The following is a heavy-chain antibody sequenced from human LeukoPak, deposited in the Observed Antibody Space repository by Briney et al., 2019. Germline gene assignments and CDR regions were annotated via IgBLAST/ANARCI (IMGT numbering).Heavy chain of an antibody. D-gene: IGHD4-17*01. Sequence: PGGSLRLSCAASGFTFSSYGMHWVRQAPGKGLEWVAVIWYDGSNKYYADSVKGRFTISRDNSKNTLYLQMNSLRAEDTAVYYCAKNGDYEGYEWFDPWGQGTLVAVSS. CDR1: GFTFSSYG. CDR3: AKNGDYEGYEWFDP. V-gene: IGHV3-33*06. J-gene: IGHJ5*02. CDR2: IWYDGSNK.